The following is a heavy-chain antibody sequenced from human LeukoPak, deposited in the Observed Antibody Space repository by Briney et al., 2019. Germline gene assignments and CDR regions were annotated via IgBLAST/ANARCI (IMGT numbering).Heavy chain of an antibody. Sequence: ASVKVSCKASGYTFTTYDINWVRQATGQGLEWMGWMNPNSGNTGYAQKFQGRVTMTRNTSISTAFMELSGLRSEDTAAYFCARRNTAMVAGLDYWGQGSLVTVSS. D-gene: IGHD5-18*01. CDR1: GYTFTTYD. J-gene: IGHJ4*02. CDR2: MNPNSGNT. CDR3: ARRNTAMVAGLDY. V-gene: IGHV1-8*01.